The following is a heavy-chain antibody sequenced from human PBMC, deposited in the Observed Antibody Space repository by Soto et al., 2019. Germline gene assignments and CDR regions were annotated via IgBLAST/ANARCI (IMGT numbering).Heavy chain of an antibody. CDR2: IIPIFNTS. V-gene: IGHV1-69*18. D-gene: IGHD4-17*01. J-gene: IGHJ3*02. Sequence: QVQLVQSGADVKKPGSSVRVSCEASGGSFNSHSFSWVRQAPGQGLEWVGTIIPIFNTSTYAERFQGRVTITADASTSTAYMDLSSLTSEDSAVYYCATDDTVMVGADSAFDIWGQGTMVTVSS. CDR3: ATDDTVMVGADSAFDI. CDR1: GGSFNSHS.